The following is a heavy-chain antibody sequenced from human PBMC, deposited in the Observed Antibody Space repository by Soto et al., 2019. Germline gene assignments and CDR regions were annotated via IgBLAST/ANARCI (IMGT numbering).Heavy chain of an antibody. D-gene: IGHD6-13*01. Sequence: GESLKISCAGSGFTFNNYAMTWVRQAPGKGPEWVSAISGGGVTTYYADSVKGRFTISRDNSKNTLYLQMNSLRAEDTAVYYCAKHGPQYSSSLTHYWGQGTLVTISS. J-gene: IGHJ4*02. CDR1: GFTFNNYA. CDR3: AKHGPQYSSSLTHY. CDR2: ISGGGVTT. V-gene: IGHV3-23*01.